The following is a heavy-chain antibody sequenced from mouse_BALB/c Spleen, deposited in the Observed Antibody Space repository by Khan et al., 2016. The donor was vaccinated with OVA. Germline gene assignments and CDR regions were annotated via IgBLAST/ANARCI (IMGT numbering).Heavy chain of an antibody. J-gene: IGHJ3*01. CDR2: ISYSGNT. CDR1: GYSITSEYT. CDR3: ERKDYYDYDPFPY. Sequence: EVQLQESGPGLVKPSQSLSLTCTVTGYSITSEYTWNWIRQFPGHKLEWMGFISYSGNTRYNPSLKSRISITRDTSKNQFFLQLNSVTSEDTATYYCERKDYYDYDPFPYWGQGTLVTVSA. D-gene: IGHD2-4*01. V-gene: IGHV3-2*02.